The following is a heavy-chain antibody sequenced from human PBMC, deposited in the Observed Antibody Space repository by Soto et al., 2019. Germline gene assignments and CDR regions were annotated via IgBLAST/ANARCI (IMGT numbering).Heavy chain of an antibody. V-gene: IGHV4-30-2*01. D-gene: IGHD3-10*01. CDR2: IYHSGST. CDR3: ARARLSRSWWFDP. J-gene: IGHJ5*02. CDR1: GGSISSGGYS. Sequence: SETLSLTCAVSGGSISSGGYSWGWIRQPPGKGLEWIGYIYHSGSTYYNPSLKSRVTISVDRSKNQFSLKLSSVTAADTAVYYCARARLSRSWWFDPWGQGTLVTVSS.